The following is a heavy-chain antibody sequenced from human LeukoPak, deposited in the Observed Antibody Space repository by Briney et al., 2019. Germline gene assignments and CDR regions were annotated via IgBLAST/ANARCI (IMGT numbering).Heavy chain of an antibody. D-gene: IGHD6-6*01. CDR3: AKDRVSSFPAHNWFDP. J-gene: IGHJ5*02. V-gene: IGHV3-33*06. CDR2: IWYDGSNK. CDR1: GFTFSSYG. Sequence: GRFLRLSCAASGFTFSSYGMHWVRQAPGKGLEWVAVIWYDGSNKYYADSVKGRFTISRDNSKNTLYLQMNSLKAEDTAVYYCAKDRVSSFPAHNWFDPWGQGTLVTVSS.